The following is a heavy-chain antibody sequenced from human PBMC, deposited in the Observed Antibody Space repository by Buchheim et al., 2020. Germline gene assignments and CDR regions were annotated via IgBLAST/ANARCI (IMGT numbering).Heavy chain of an antibody. Sequence: QVQLQESGPGLVKPSETLSLTCTVSGGSVSSGSHYWSWTRQPQGKGLEWIGYIYYSGNTNYNPSLKRRLTISVDTYKNQFSLNLSAVTAADTAVYYCAREIRGCYYPGTFDYWGQGTL. CDR1: GGSVSSGSHY. D-gene: IGHD1-26*01. CDR3: AREIRGCYYPGTFDY. J-gene: IGHJ4*02. CDR2: IYYSGNT. V-gene: IGHV4-61*01.